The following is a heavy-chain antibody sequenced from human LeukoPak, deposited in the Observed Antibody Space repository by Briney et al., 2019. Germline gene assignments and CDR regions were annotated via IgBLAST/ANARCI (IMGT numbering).Heavy chain of an antibody. V-gene: IGHV1-2*02. CDR2: INPNSGGT. Sequence: ASVKVSCKASGYTFTGYYMHWVRQAPGQGLEWRGWINPNSGGTNYAQKFQGRVTMTRDTSISTAYMELSRLRSDDTAVYYCARDLRIAAAGTEIDYWGQGTLVTVSS. J-gene: IGHJ4*02. D-gene: IGHD6-13*01. CDR1: GYTFTGYY. CDR3: ARDLRIAAAGTEIDY.